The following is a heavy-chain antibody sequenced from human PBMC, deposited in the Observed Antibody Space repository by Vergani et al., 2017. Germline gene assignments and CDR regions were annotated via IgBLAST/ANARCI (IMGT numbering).Heavy chain of an antibody. CDR2: INHSGST. CDR1: GGSFSGYY. J-gene: IGHJ5*02. V-gene: IGHV4-34*01. CDR3: ASSKGIVVVGGRWFDP. D-gene: IGHD2-21*01. Sequence: QVQLQQWGAGLLKPSETLSLTCAVSGGSFSGYYWSWIRQPPGKGLEWIGEINHSGSTNYNPSLKSRVTISVDTSKNQFSLKLSSVTAADTAVYYCASSKGIVVVGGRWFDPWGQGTLVTVSS.